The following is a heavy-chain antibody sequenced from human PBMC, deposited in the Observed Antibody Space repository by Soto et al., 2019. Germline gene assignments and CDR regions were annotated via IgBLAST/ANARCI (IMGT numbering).Heavy chain of an antibody. CDR1: GGSISSGGYY. D-gene: IGHD3-16*01. J-gene: IGHJ4*02. CDR3: ARVPRAEGDYFDY. V-gene: IGHV4-31*03. Sequence: SETLSLTCTVSGGSISSGGYYWSRIRQHPGKGLEWIGYIYYSGSTYYNPSLKSRVTISVDTSKNQFSLKLSSVTAADTAVYYCARVPRAEGDYFDYWGQGTLATVSS. CDR2: IYYSGST.